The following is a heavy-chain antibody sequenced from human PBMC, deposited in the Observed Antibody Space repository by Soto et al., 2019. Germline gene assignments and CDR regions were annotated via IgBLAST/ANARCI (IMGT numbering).Heavy chain of an antibody. CDR1: GGSISSSSYY. J-gene: IGHJ2*01. CDR3: ASGREDWYVAL. V-gene: IGHV4-39*01. CDR2: IHYSGSA. Sequence: QLQLQESGPGLVKPSETLSLTCTVSGGSISSSSYYWGWIRQPPGKGLEWIGSIHYSGSAYYNPSLKSRVTMPVDTCKHQCSLKLSSVPAADAAVYYCASGREDWYVALWGRGSLVTVCS.